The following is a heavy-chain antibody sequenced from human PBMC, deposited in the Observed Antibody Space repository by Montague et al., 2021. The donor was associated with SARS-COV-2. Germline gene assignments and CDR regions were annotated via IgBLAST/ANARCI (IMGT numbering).Heavy chain of an antibody. D-gene: IGHD3-3*01. Sequence: SETLSLTCTVSGGSISSYYWSWIRQPPGKGLEWIGYIYYSGSTNYNPSLKSRVTISVDTSKNQFSLKLSSVTAADTAVYYCARHPGDTIVGVVRSPGGFDYWGQGTLVTVSS. V-gene: IGHV4-59*08. CDR3: ARHPGDTIVGVVRSPGGFDY. J-gene: IGHJ4*02. CDR1: GGSISSYY. CDR2: IYYSGST.